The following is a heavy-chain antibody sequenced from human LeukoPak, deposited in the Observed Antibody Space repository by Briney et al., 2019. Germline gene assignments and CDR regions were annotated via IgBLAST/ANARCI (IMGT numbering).Heavy chain of an antibody. Sequence: GASVKVSCKASGYTFTSYYMHWVRQAPGQGLEWMGIINPSGGSTSYAQKFQGRVTMTRDTSTSTVYMELSSLRSEDTAVYYCAKDLLRDRWFGESWGQGTLVTVSS. D-gene: IGHD3-10*01. J-gene: IGHJ5*02. CDR2: INPSGGST. CDR1: GYTFTSYY. CDR3: AKDLLRDRWFGES. V-gene: IGHV1-46*01.